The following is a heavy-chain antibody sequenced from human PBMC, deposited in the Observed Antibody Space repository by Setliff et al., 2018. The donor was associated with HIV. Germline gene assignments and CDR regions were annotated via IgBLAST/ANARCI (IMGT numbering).Heavy chain of an antibody. Sequence: PGGSLRLSCAATGFTFDSYVLHWVRQDPGKGLEWVAVMSIHGNVIIYADSVECRFTISRDNSRNRLFLQMNSLRVEDTAVYYCARDPTVGSPDYFDFWGQGTLVTVSS. CDR2: MSIHGNVI. V-gene: IGHV3-30*03. D-gene: IGHD1-26*01. CDR1: GFTFDSYV. CDR3: ARDPTVGSPDYFDF. J-gene: IGHJ4*02.